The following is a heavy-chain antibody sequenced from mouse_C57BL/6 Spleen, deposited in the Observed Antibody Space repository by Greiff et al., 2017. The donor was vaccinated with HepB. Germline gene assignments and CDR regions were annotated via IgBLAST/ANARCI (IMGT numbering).Heavy chain of an antibody. Sequence: VQLQQPGAELVKPGASVKLSCKASGYTFTSYWMQWVKQRPGQGLEWIGEIDPSDSYTNYNQKFKGKATLTVDTSSSTAYMQLSSLTSEDSAVYYCARNGGTWGGYFDVWGTGTTVTVSS. CDR2: IDPSDSYT. V-gene: IGHV1-50*01. D-gene: IGHD3-3*01. CDR3: ARNGGTWGGYFDV. CDR1: GYTFTSYW. J-gene: IGHJ1*03.